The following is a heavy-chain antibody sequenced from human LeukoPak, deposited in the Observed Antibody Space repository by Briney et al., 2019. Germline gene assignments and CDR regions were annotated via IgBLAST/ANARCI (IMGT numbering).Heavy chain of an antibody. J-gene: IGHJ6*02. CDR2: IYSGGST. CDR1: GFTASSNY. CDR3: ARGTYYYYYGMDV. Sequence: PGGSLRLSCAASGFTASSNYMSWVRQAPGKGLEWVSVIYSGGSTYYADSVKGRFTISRDNSKNTLYLQMNSLRAEDTAVYYCARGTYYYYYGMDVWGQGTTVTVSS. V-gene: IGHV3-53*01.